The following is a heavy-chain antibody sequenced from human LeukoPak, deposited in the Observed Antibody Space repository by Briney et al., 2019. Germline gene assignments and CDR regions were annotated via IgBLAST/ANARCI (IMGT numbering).Heavy chain of an antibody. Sequence: GGSLRLSCAASGFPFNAYWMTWVRQAPGKGLEWVANIRQDGDTKYYVDSVKGRFTISRDNAMNSLYLQMNSLRAEDTAIYYCARSLPYGTTWYGRSDFWGQGTLVTVSS. CDR2: IRQDGDTK. CDR3: ARSLPYGTTWYGRSDF. CDR1: GFPFNAYW. J-gene: IGHJ4*02. D-gene: IGHD6-13*01. V-gene: IGHV3-7*03.